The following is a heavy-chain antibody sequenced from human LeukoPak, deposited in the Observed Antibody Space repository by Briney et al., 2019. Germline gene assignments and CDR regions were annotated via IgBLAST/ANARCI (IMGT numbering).Heavy chain of an antibody. V-gene: IGHV3-30-3*01. CDR2: ISYDGSNK. Sequence: GGSQRLSCAASGFTFSSYAMHWVRQAPGKGLEWVAVISYDGSNKYYADSVKGRFTIPRDNSKNTLYLQMNSLRAEDTAVYYCARVPLKAAARLKDDYWGQGTLVTVSS. CDR3: ARVPLKAAARLKDDY. D-gene: IGHD6-13*01. CDR1: GFTFSSYA. J-gene: IGHJ4*02.